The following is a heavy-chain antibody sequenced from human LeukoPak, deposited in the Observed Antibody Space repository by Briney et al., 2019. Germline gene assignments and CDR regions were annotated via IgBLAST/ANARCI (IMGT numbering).Heavy chain of an antibody. CDR1: GFTFSSYS. J-gene: IGHJ4*02. CDR2: ISSSSSYI. CDR3: ARGKWGSYHPFDY. Sequence: GGSLRLSCAASGFTFSSYSMNWVRQAPGKGLEWVSSISSSSSYIYYADSVKGRFTISRDNAKNSLYLRMNSLRAEDTAVYYCARGKWGSYHPFDYWGQGTLVTVSS. V-gene: IGHV3-21*01. D-gene: IGHD1-26*01.